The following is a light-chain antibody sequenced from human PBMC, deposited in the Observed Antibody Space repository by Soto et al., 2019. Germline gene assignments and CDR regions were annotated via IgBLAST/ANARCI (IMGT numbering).Light chain of an antibody. CDR1: QSISSW. CDR2: KAS. Sequence: DIQMTQSPSTLSASVGDRFTITCGASQSISSWLVWYQQKPGKAPKLLIYKASTLESGVPSRFSGSGSGTEFTLTISSLQPDDFATYYCQQYDSYSRTFGQGTRLEI. V-gene: IGKV1-5*03. J-gene: IGKJ5*01. CDR3: QQYDSYSRT.